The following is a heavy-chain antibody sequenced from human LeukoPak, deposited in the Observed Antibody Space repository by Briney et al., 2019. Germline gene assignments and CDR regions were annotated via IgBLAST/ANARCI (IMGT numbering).Heavy chain of an antibody. CDR2: IYYSGST. Sequence: SETLSLTCTVSGDSISSYYWSWIRQSPGKGLEWIGYIYYSGSTNYNPSLKSRVTISVDTSKNQFSLKLSSVTAADTAVYYCARVQGGYGSGSRGDYWGQGTLVTVSS. D-gene: IGHD3-10*01. CDR1: GDSISSYY. V-gene: IGHV4-59*08. CDR3: ARVQGGYGSGSRGDY. J-gene: IGHJ4*02.